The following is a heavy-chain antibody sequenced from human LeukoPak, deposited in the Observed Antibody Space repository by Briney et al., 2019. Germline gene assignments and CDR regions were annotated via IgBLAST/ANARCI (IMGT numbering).Heavy chain of an antibody. V-gene: IGHV3-7*01. CDR2: IKQDGSEK. CDR1: GFTFSSYW. CDR3: ARAQVVDYGDYVRYFDY. D-gene: IGHD4-17*01. J-gene: IGHJ4*02. Sequence: GGSPRLSCAASGFTFSSYWMSWVRQAPGKGLEWVANIKQDGSEKYYVDSVKGRFTISRDNAKNSLYLQMNSLRAEDTAVYYCARAQVVDYGDYVRYFDYWGQGTLVTVSS.